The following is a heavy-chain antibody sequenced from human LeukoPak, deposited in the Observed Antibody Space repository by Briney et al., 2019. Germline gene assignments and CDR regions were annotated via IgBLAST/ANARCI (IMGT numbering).Heavy chain of an antibody. D-gene: IGHD3-10*01. CDR1: GFTFSSYS. V-gene: IGHV3-21*04. CDR3: ARVALSLYGSGPTYYFDY. CDR2: ISSSSSYI. J-gene: IGHJ4*02. Sequence: GGSLRLSCAASGFTFSSYSMNWVRQAPGKGLEWGSSISSSSSYIYYADSVKGRFTISRDNAKNSLYLQMNSLRAEDTAVYYCARVALSLYGSGPTYYFDYWGQGTLVTVSS.